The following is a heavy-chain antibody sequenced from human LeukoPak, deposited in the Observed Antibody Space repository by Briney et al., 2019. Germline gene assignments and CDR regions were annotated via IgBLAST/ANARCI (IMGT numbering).Heavy chain of an antibody. CDR2: ISSSSSYI. D-gene: IGHD4-11*01. V-gene: IGHV3-21*01. CDR3: AGLTTVTTGY. CDR1: GFTFSSYA. Sequence: GGSLRLSCAASGFTFSSYAMSWARQAPGKGLEWVSSISSSSSYIYYADSVKGRFTISRDNAKNSLYLQMNSLRAEDTAVYYCAGLTTVTTGYWGQGTLVTVSS. J-gene: IGHJ4*02.